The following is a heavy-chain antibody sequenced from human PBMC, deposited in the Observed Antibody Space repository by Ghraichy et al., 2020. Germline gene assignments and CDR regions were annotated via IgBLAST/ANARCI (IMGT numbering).Heavy chain of an antibody. J-gene: IGHJ5*02. CDR3: ARGPPVVGTGMYWFDP. CDR2: INPNSGAT. CDR1: GYTFTGYY. D-gene: IGHD2-21*02. Sequence: ASVKVSCKASGYTFTGYYMHWVRQAPGQGLEWMGWINPNSGATDYPQKFQDWVTMTRDKSISTVYMELSRLKSDDTAVYFCARGPPVVGTGMYWFDPWGQGTLVTVSS. V-gene: IGHV1-2*04.